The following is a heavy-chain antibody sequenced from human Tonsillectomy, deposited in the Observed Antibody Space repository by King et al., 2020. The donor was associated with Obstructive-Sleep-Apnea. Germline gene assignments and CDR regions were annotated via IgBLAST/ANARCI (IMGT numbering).Heavy chain of an antibody. CDR2: ISSSGSSI. Sequence: VQLVESGGGLVKPGGSLRLSCAASGFTFSDYYMSWIRQAPGKGLEWVSYISSSGSSIYYADSVKGRFTISRDNAKNSLYLQMNSLRAEDTAVYYCARDTQPATASYFYYYGMDVWGQGTTVTVSS. CDR1: GFTFSDYY. CDR3: ARDTQPATASYFYYYGMDV. J-gene: IGHJ6*02. D-gene: IGHD2-2*01. V-gene: IGHV3-11*01.